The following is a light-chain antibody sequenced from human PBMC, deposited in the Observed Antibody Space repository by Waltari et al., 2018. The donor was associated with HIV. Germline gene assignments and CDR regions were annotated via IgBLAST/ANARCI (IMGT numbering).Light chain of an antibody. CDR3: QQYNRPWT. CDR1: QSISTW. Sequence: DIQMTQSPSTLSASVGDRVTITCRARQSISTWLAWYQQKPGKAPTLLIYKASTVESGGPSRFSGSGSGTAFTLTISSLQPDDFATYYCQQYNRPWTFGQGTKVEIK. CDR2: KAS. V-gene: IGKV1-5*03. J-gene: IGKJ1*01.